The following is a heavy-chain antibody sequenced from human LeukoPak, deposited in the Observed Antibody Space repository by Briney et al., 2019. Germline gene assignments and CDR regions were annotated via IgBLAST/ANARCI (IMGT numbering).Heavy chain of an antibody. CDR3: ARVEAVAGQRGPYYYYYMDV. J-gene: IGHJ6*03. CDR2: IYTSGST. Sequence: SETLSLTCTVSGGSISSGSYYWSWIRQPAGKGLEWIGRIYTSGSTNYNPSLKSRVTISVDTSKNQFSLKLSSVTAADTAVYYCARVEAVAGQRGPYYYYYMDVWGKGTTVTISS. CDR1: GGSISSGSYY. D-gene: IGHD6-19*01. V-gene: IGHV4-61*02.